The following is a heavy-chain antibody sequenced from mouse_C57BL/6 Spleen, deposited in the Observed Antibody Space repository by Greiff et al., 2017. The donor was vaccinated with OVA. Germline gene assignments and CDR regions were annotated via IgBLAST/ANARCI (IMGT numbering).Heavy chain of an antibody. J-gene: IGHJ1*03. D-gene: IGHD1-1*02. V-gene: IGHV5-4*01. CDR1: GFTFSSYA. Sequence: EVQLVESGGGLVKPGGSLKLSCAASGFTFSSYAMSWVRQTPEKRLEWVATISDGGSYTYYPDNVKGRFTISRDNAKNNLYLQMSHLKSEDTAMYYCATKGSHGYFDVWGTGTRSPSPQ. CDR3: ATKGSHGYFDV. CDR2: ISDGGSYT.